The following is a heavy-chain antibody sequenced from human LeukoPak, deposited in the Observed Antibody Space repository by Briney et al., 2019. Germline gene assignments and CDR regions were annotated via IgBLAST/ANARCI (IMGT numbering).Heavy chain of an antibody. CDR2: INHSGST. Sequence: SETLSLTCAVYGGSFSGYYWSWIRQPPGKGLEWIGEINHSGSTNYNPSLKSRVTISVDTSKNQFSLKLSSVTAADTAVYYCARHLLWRDAFDIWXXGTXXXVSX. J-gene: IGHJ3*02. CDR3: ARHLLWRDAFDI. V-gene: IGHV4-34*01. D-gene: IGHD2-21*01. CDR1: GGSFSGYY.